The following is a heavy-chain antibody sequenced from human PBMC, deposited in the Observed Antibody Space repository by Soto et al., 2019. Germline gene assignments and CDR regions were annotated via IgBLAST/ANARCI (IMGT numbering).Heavy chain of an antibody. CDR2: IGGSGTGGRT. CDR1: GLTFSTYA. D-gene: IGHD5-12*01. V-gene: IGHV3-23*01. CDR3: VKSPGGLAGYNSYYYGMEV. Sequence: EVHLLESGGDLVQPGGSLRLSCTASGLTFSTYAMSWVRQAPGKGLEWVSAIGGSGTGGRTYYADSVKGRFTISRDNSKNTVYLQRNSLRADDTAVYYCVKSPGGLAGYNSYYYGMEVWGQGTTVAVSS. J-gene: IGHJ6*02.